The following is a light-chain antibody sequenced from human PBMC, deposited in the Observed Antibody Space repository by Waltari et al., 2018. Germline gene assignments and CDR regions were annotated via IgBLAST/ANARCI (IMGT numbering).Light chain of an antibody. CDR3: QQYNKWSPA. CDR1: QSISSN. CDR2: GAS. J-gene: IGKJ1*01. V-gene: IGKV3-15*01. Sequence: ETVMTQSPANLSVSPGERVTLSCRASQSISSNLAWSQRKTGQAPRLLIYGASTRATGVPARFSGSGSGTEFTLTIRSLQSEDFAVYFCQQYNKWSPAFGQGTKLEIK.